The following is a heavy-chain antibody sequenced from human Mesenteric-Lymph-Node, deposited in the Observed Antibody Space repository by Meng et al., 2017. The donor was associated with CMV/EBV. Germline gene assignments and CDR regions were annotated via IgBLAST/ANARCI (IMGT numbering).Heavy chain of an antibody. CDR2: IHHGESD. D-gene: IGHD6-13*01. CDR3: ARYTGSWYTRFDP. Sequence: VSCGSVRSAGSFWSWLRQPPGKGLQSLSFIHHGESDSPAPSLKSRVTISVDPSKAPFSLKLAYVAAADTAVYSCARYTGSWYTRFDPWGQGTLVTVSS. V-gene: IGHV4-61*08. CDR1: CGSVRSAGSF. J-gene: IGHJ5*02.